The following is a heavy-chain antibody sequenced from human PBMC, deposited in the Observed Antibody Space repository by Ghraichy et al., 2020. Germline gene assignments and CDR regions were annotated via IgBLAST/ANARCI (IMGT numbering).Heavy chain of an antibody. CDR3: ARHDFGSSSAAFDI. D-gene: IGHD6-6*01. CDR2: INHSGNT. J-gene: IGHJ3*02. V-gene: IGHV4-34*01. CDR1: GGSFSDYC. Sequence: SETLSLTCAIYGGSFSDYCWSWVRQSSEKGLEWIGEINHSGNTIHNPSLKSRVTISVDTSKSQFSLRLTSVTAADTAVYYCARHDFGSSSAAFDIWGQGTIVTVSS.